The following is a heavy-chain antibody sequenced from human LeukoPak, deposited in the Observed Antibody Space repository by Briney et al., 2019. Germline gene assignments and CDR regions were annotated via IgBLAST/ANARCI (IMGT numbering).Heavy chain of an antibody. CDR3: AKDGSWGDYYFYFYMDV. CDR1: GSGFTFSNFA. J-gene: IGHJ6*03. V-gene: IGHV3-23*01. CDR2: ISGSGYYT. D-gene: IGHD3-16*01. Sequence: TGGSLRLSCEASGSGFTFSNFAMSWVRQAPGKGLEWVSGISGSGYYTYYADSVKGRFTISRDNSKNTVYIQMNSLRAEDTAVYYCAKDGSWGDYYFYFYMDVWGKGTTVTVSS.